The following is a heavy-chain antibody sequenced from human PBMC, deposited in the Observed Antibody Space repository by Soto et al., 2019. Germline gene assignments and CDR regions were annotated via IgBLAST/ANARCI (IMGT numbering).Heavy chain of an antibody. J-gene: IGHJ6*02. V-gene: IGHV1-69*08. CDR1: GDTFSRYS. CDR2: IIPIFGIP. CDR3: AREDRDRETGLVPAAIDGMDV. D-gene: IGHD2-2*01. Sequence: QVQLXQSGAXVXXXGSSVKVSCKASGDTFSRYSITWVRQAPGHGLEWIGRIIPIFGIPTYAQKFQGSVTFTADESTSTAYMELSSLRSDDTAVYYCAREDRDRETGLVPAAIDGMDVWGQGTTVTVSS.